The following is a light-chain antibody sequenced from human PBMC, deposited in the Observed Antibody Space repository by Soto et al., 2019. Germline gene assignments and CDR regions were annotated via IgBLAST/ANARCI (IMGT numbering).Light chain of an antibody. CDR2: GAS. CDR3: QQSYSTPTWT. J-gene: IGKJ1*01. Sequence: EIVMTQSPATLSVSRGERATLSCRANQAISSSLAWYQQKPGQAPRLLIYGASTRATGIPDRFSGSGSGTDFTLTISSLQPEDFATYYCQQSYSTPTWTFGQGTKVDNK. V-gene: IGKV3-15*01. CDR1: QAISSS.